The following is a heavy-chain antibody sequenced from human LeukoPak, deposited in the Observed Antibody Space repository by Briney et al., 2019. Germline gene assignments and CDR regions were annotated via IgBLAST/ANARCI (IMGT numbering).Heavy chain of an antibody. D-gene: IGHD3-22*01. V-gene: IGHV3-15*01. CDR2: IKSKTDGETT. CDR1: GFTVSNAW. J-gene: IGHJ4*02. CDR3: TTVYSDSGGFYFNYCDY. Sequence: GGSLRLSCAASGFTVSNAWMSWVRQAPGKGLEWVGRIKSKTDGETTDYAAPVKGRFTISRDDSKNTLYLQMNSLKTDDTAVYYCTTVYSDSGGFYFNYCDYWGQGTLVTVST.